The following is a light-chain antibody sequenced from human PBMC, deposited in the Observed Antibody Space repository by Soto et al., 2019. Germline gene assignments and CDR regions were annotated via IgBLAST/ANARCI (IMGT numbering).Light chain of an antibody. CDR1: KSLRSAD. Sequence: PGERATLSCRASKSLRSADLACYQQIPGQAPGLLIYGASSRATGIPDGFSGSGSGTDFNLTVSRLAPEDFAVYYCHQYGTSPRTFGQGTKVEIK. V-gene: IGKV3-20*01. CDR2: GAS. CDR3: HQYGTSPRT. J-gene: IGKJ1*01.